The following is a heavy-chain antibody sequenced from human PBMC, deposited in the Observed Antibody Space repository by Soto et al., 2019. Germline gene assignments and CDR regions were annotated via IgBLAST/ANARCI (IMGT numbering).Heavy chain of an antibody. Sequence: EVQLVESGGGLVQPGGSLRLSCAASGFTFSSYWMTWVRQAPGKGLECVANIKQDGTEKYYVDSVKGRFTISRDNAKNSLYLQMNSLRAEDTAVYYCARQTRAPESWGQGTLVTVSS. V-gene: IGHV3-7*03. CDR3: ARQTRAPES. CDR2: IKQDGTEK. J-gene: IGHJ5*02. D-gene: IGHD3-10*01. CDR1: GFTFSSYW.